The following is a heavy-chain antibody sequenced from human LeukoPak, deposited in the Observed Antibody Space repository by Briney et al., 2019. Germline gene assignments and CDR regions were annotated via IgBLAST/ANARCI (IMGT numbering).Heavy chain of an antibody. D-gene: IGHD3-22*01. V-gene: IGHV3-23*01. CDR2: LSCRCCST. J-gene: IGHJ6*02. Sequence: PGGSLRLSCAASGFTFSSYAMSWVRQAPGKGLEWVSALSCRCCSTYYADSVKGRFTISRDNSKNTLYLQMNSLGAEDTAVYYCAKGIIDHYYDSSGYYYYYGMDVWGQGTTVTVSS. CDR3: AKGIIDHYYDSSGYYYYYGMDV. CDR1: GFTFSSYA.